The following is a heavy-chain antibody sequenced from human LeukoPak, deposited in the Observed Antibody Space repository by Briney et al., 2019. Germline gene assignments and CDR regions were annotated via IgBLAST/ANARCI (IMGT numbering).Heavy chain of an antibody. V-gene: IGHV4-4*07. D-gene: IGHD3-10*01. CDR2: IYTSGST. CDR1: GGSISSYY. J-gene: IGHJ4*02. CDR3: AREDYYGSGSYYSRYFDY. Sequence: SETLSLTCTVSGGSISSYYWSWIRQPAGKGLEWIGRIYTSGSTNYNPSLKSRVTISVDTSKNQFSLKLSSVTAADTAVYYCAREDYYGSGSYYSRYFDYWGQGTLVTVSS.